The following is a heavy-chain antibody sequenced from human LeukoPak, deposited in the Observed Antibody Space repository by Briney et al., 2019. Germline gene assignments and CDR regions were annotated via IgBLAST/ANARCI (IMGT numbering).Heavy chain of an antibody. J-gene: IGHJ6*04. V-gene: IGHV3-33*01. CDR2: IWYDGSNE. CDR1: GFTFSNYA. Sequence: GRSLRLSCAASGFTFSNYAMHWVRQAPGKGLEWVAVIWYDGSNENYADTVKGRFTISRDNSKNMLNLQVNSLRAEDTAVYYCARRSAVGTHGMDVWGKGTTVTASS. D-gene: IGHD6-13*01. CDR3: ARRSAVGTHGMDV.